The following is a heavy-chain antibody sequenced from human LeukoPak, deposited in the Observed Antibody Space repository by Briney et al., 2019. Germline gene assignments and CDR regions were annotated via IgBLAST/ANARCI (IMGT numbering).Heavy chain of an antibody. D-gene: IGHD2-15*01. CDR3: AKLVSGTSEGVDYYGMDV. CDR1: GFTFSSYG. V-gene: IGHV3-30*18. CDR2: ISYDGSNK. J-gene: IGHJ6*02. Sequence: PGGSLRLSCAASGFTFSSYGMHWVRQAPGKGLGWVAVISYDGSNKYYADSVKGRFTISRDNSKNTLYLQMNSLRAEDTAVYYCAKLVSGTSEGVDYYGMDVWGQGTTVTVSS.